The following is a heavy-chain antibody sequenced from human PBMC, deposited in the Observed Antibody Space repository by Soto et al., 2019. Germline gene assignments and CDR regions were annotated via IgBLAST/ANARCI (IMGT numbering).Heavy chain of an antibody. Sequence: QVQLVQSGAEVREPGASVKVSCKASGYTFTNYGVSWVRQAPGQGLEWMGWIGGYKGNTNYAQKLQGRVTLTTDTSTITAYMELRSLRSDATAVYYCAPHTLDTGMPSGYWGQGTLVTVSS. CDR2: IGGYKGNT. V-gene: IGHV1-18*01. CDR3: APHTLDTGMPSGY. CDR1: GYTFTNYG. D-gene: IGHD5-18*01. J-gene: IGHJ4*02.